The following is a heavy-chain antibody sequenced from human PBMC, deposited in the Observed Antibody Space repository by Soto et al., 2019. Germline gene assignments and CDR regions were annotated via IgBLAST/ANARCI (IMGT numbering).Heavy chain of an antibody. CDR1: GGSFSCYY. CDR2: INHSGST. D-gene: IGHD3-3*01. Sequence: LSLTCAVYGGSFSCYYWSWIRQPPGKGLEWIGEINHSGSTNYNPSLKSRVTISVDTSKNQFSLKLSSVTAADTAVYYCARGLRELRFLEWLPRRYYYYGMDVWGQGTTVTVS. V-gene: IGHV4-34*01. CDR3: ARGLRELRFLEWLPRRYYYYGMDV. J-gene: IGHJ6*02.